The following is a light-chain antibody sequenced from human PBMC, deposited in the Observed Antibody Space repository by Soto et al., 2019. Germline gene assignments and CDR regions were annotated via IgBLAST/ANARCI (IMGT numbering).Light chain of an antibody. V-gene: IGKV3-15*01. CDR3: QQYNNWPPGT. CDR2: GAS. CDR1: QSIGSN. Sequence: IMLTQSPATLSVSRGEGATLSCRASQSIGSNLAWYQQKPGQAPRLLIYGASTRATGIPARFSGSGSGTEFPLTISSLQSEDFAVYYCQQYNNWPPGTFGQGTKVDIK. J-gene: IGKJ1*01.